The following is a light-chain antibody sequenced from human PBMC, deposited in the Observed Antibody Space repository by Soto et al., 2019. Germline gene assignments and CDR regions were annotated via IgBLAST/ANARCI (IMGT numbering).Light chain of an antibody. CDR1: QGLSSA. J-gene: IGKJ5*01. CDR3: QQHNSYPFT. Sequence: DIQLTQSPSFLSASVGDRVTITCRASQGLSSALAWYQQKPGKAPQLLIYAASTLQSGVPARFSGSGSGTEFTLTISSLQPEDFATYYCQQHNSYPFTFGQGTRLEIK. V-gene: IGKV1-9*01. CDR2: AAS.